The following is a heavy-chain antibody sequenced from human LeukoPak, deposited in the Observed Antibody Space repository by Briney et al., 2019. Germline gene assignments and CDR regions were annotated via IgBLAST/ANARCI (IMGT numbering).Heavy chain of an antibody. J-gene: IGHJ4*02. CDR1: SGSISSSNW. Sequence: SETLSLTCAVSSGSISSSNWWSWVRQPPGAGLEWIGEISHSGNLNYNPSLKSRVTISIDKPKNQFSLRLTSVTAADTAVYYCARGGLTFGGNWGQGTLVTVSS. D-gene: IGHD1-14*01. CDR2: ISHSGNL. V-gene: IGHV4/OR15-8*02. CDR3: ARGGLTFGGN.